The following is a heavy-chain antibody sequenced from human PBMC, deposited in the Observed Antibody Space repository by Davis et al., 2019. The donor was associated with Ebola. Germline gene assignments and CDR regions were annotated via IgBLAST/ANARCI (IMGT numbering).Heavy chain of an antibody. D-gene: IGHD1-1*01. CDR1: GGSISSSSYY. CDR3: ARLGGSWNYFDY. CDR2: IYYSGST. J-gene: IGHJ4*02. V-gene: IGHV4-39*01. Sequence: PSETLSLTCTVSGGSISSSSYYWGWIRQPPGKGLEWIGSIYYSGSTYYNPSLKSRVTISVDTSKNQFSLKLSSVTAADTAVYYCARLGGSWNYFDYWGQGTLVTVSS.